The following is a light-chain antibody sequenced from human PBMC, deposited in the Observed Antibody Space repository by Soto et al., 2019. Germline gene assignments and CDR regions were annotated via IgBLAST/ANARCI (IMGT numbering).Light chain of an antibody. CDR2: EVS. Sequence: QSALTQPPSASGSPGQSVTIYCTGTSREIGGYNYVSWYQQHPGKASKLMIYEVSKRPSGVPVRFSGSKSGNTASLTVSGFQAEDEADYYCSSYAGSNNFVVFGGGTKVTVL. V-gene: IGLV2-8*01. CDR3: SSYAGSNNFVV. CDR1: SREIGGYNY. J-gene: IGLJ2*01.